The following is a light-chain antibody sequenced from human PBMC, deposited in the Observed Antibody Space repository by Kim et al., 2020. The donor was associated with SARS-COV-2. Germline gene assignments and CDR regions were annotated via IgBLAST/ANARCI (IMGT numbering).Light chain of an antibody. Sequence: SYELTQPPSVSVSPGQTASITYSGYKLGDKYVSWYQQKPGQSPVVVIYHDNQRPSGIPERFSGSNSGNTATLTISGTQAMDEADYYCQAWDSSTHNYVFGAGTKVTVL. CDR1: KLGDKY. CDR3: QAWDSSTHNYV. V-gene: IGLV3-1*01. J-gene: IGLJ1*01. CDR2: HDN.